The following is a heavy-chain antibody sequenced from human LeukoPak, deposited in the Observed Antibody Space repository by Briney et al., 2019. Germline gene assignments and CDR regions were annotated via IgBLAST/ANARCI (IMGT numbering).Heavy chain of an antibody. J-gene: IGHJ4*02. V-gene: IGHV4-4*07. CDR2: IYTTGMP. D-gene: IGHD3-16*02. Sequence: PSETLSLTCSVSGGSINSYWWSWIRQPAGKGLEFIGRIYTTGMPNYNPSLKSRVSMSVDTSKNQFSLELRSVTAADTAVYFCARAGYTISSYRFDYWGQGALVTVSS. CDR1: GGSINSYW. CDR3: ARAGYTISSYRFDY.